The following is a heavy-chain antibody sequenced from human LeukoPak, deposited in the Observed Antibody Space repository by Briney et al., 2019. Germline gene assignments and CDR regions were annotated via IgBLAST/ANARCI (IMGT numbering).Heavy chain of an antibody. D-gene: IGHD3-9*01. CDR1: GGSISSGGYY. J-gene: IGHJ4*02. V-gene: IGHV4-31*03. Sequence: PSETLSLICTVSGGSISSGGYYWSWIRQHPGKGLEWIGYIYYSGSTYYNPSLKSRVTISVDTSKNQFSLKLSSVTAADTAVFYCARRLTRPERFDSWGQGTLVTVSS. CDR3: ARRLTRPERFDS. CDR2: IYYSGST.